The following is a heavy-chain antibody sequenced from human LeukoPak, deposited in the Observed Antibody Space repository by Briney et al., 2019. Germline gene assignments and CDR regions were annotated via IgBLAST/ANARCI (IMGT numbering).Heavy chain of an antibody. Sequence: ASVKVSCKASGYTFTSYDINWVRQATGQGLEWMGWMNPNSGNTGYAQKFRGRVTMTRNTSISTAYMELSSLRSEDTAVYYCAREMATITGYYYGMDVWGQGTTVTVSS. CDR3: AREMATITGYYYGMDV. D-gene: IGHD5-24*01. J-gene: IGHJ6*02. CDR2: MNPNSGNT. V-gene: IGHV1-8*01. CDR1: GYTFTSYD.